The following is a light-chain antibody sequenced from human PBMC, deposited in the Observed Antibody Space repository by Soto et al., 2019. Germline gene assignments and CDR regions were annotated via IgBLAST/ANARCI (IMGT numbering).Light chain of an antibody. V-gene: IGKV3-11*01. CDR3: QQRSNWPPYT. Sequence: IVLTQSPATLSLSPGERATLSCRASQSVSSYLAWYQQKPGQAPRLLIYDASNRATGIPARSSGSGSGTDFTLTISSLEPEDFAVYYCQQRSNWPPYTFGQGTKLEIK. CDR2: DAS. CDR1: QSVSSY. J-gene: IGKJ2*01.